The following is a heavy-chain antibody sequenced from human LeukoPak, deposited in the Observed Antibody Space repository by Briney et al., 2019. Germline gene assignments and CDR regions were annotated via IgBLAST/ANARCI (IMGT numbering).Heavy chain of an antibody. J-gene: IGHJ4*02. D-gene: IGHD6-19*01. CDR3: ARHLGYSSGWYYFDY. CDR1: GGSISSYY. V-gene: IGHV4-59*01. Sequence: SETLSLTCTVSGGSISSYYWRWIRQPPGKGLEWIGYIYYSGSTNYNPSLKSRVTISVDTSKNQFSLKLSSVTAADTAVYYCARHLGYSSGWYYFDYWGQGTLVTVSS. CDR2: IYYSGST.